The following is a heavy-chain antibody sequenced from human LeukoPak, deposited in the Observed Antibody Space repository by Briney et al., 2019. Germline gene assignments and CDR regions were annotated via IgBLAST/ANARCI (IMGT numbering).Heavy chain of an antibody. CDR3: TTDEGIAVAGSY. J-gene: IGHJ4*02. CDR2: IKSKTDGGTT. Sequence: GGSLRLSCAASGFTFSNAWMSWVRQAPGKGLEWVGRIKSKTDGGTTDYAAPVKGRFTTSRDDSKNTLYLQMNSLKTEDTAVNYCTTDEGIAVAGSYWGQGTLVTVSS. D-gene: IGHD6-19*01. V-gene: IGHV3-15*01. CDR1: GFTFSNAW.